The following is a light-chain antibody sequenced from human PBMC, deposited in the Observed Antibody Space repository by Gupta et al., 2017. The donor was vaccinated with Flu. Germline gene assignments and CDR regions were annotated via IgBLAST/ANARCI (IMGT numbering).Light chain of an antibody. CDR3: QQYCSSPLWT. CDR1: QSVSSSY. V-gene: IGKV3-20*01. Sequence: EIVLTQSPGTLSLSPGERATLSCRASQSVSSSYLAWYQQKPGQAPRLLIYGASSRATGIPDRFSGSGSGTDFTLTISRREPEDFAVYYCQQYCSSPLWTFGQGTKVEIK. J-gene: IGKJ1*01. CDR2: GAS.